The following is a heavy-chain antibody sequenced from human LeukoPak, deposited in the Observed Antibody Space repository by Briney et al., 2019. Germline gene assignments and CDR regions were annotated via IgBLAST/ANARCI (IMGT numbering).Heavy chain of an antibody. CDR2: ISYDGSNK. J-gene: IGHJ4*02. CDR1: GFTFSSYG. Sequence: GGSLRLSCVASGFTFSSYGMHWVRQAPGKGLEWVAVISYDGSNKYYADSVKGRFTISRDNSKNTLYLQMNSLRAEDTAVYYCARASGSGWYFSFDYWGQGTLVTVSS. V-gene: IGHV3-30*19. D-gene: IGHD6-19*01. CDR3: ARASGSGWYFSFDY.